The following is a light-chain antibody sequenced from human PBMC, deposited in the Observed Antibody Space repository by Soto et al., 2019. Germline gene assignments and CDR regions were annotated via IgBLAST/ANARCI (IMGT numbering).Light chain of an antibody. J-gene: IGLJ2*01. CDR2: EVS. Sequence: QSALTQPPSASGSAGQSVTISCIGTSSDVGGYDRVSWYQQNPGNAPKLLIYEVSKRPSGVPDRFSGSKSGNTASLTLSGLQAEDEDDYYYSSYAGGNHFAAFGRGTKLTVL. V-gene: IGLV2-8*01. CDR3: SSYAGGNHFAA. CDR1: SSDVGGYDR.